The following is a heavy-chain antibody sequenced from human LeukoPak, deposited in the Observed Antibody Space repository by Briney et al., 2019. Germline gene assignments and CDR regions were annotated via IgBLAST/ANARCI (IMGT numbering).Heavy chain of an antibody. V-gene: IGHV7-4-1*02. J-gene: IGHJ3*02. Sequence: ASVKVSSKASGDTFSSYAMNWVRQAPGQGLEWMGWINTNTGNPTYAQGFTGRFVFSLDTSVSTAYLQISSLKAEDTAVYYCARASSSSGYYSGYDAFDIWGQGTMVTVSS. CDR1: GDTFSSYA. D-gene: IGHD3-22*01. CDR2: INTNTGNP. CDR3: ARASSSSGYYSGYDAFDI.